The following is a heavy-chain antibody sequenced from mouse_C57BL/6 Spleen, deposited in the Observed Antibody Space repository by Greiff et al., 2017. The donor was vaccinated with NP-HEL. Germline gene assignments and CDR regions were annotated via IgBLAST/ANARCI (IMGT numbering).Heavy chain of an antibody. D-gene: IGHD4-1*01. J-gene: IGHJ3*01. CDR1: GYTFPGYW. Sequence: QVQLQQSGAELMKPGASVKLSCKATGYTFPGYWLEWVKQRPGHGLAWIWEILPGRVSTNYNEKFKGTATFTADTSSNTAYMQLSSLTTEDSAIYYGARGGLGRGAWFAYWGQGTLVTVSA. CDR2: ILPGRVST. V-gene: IGHV1-9*01. CDR3: ARGGLGRGAWFAY.